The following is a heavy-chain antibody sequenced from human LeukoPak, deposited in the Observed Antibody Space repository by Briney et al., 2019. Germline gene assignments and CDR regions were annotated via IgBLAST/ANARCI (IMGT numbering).Heavy chain of an antibody. V-gene: IGHV1-46*03. CDR1: GYTFTSYY. J-gene: IGHJ4*02. CDR2: INPSGGST. D-gene: IGHD2-2*01. Sequence: ASVKVSCKASGYTFTSYYMHWVRQAPGQGLGWMGIINPSGGSTSYAQKFQGRVTMTRDTSTSTVYMELSSLRSEDTAVYYCARPKGLYQLLAPFDYWGQGTLVTVSS. CDR3: ARPKGLYQLLAPFDY.